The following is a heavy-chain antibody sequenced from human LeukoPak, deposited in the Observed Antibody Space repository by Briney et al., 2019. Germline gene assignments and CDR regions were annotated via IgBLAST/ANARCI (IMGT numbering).Heavy chain of an antibody. D-gene: IGHD4-11*01. CDR1: GFTFRNYA. V-gene: IGHV3-23*01. CDR3: SKMFWGTVT. CDR2: IRNNGDST. Sequence: PGGSLRLSCAASGFTFRNYAMTWVRQAPGKGLEWVSGIRNNGDSTDYSDSVKGRFTISRDNSKNTLYLQMSSLRAEDTALYYCSKMFWGTVTWRQGTLVTVSS. J-gene: IGHJ5*02.